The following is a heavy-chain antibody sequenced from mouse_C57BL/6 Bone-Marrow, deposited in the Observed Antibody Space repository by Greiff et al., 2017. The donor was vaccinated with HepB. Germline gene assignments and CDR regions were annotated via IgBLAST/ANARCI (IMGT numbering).Heavy chain of an antibody. V-gene: IGHV1-81*01. CDR2: IYPRSGNT. CDR3: ARSRYFDV. Sequence: VQGVESGAELARPGASVKLSCKASGYTFTSYGISWVKQRTGQGLEWIGEIYPRSGNTYYNEKFKGKATLTADKSSSTAYMGLRSLTSEDSAVYFCARSRYFDVWGTGTTVTVSA. J-gene: IGHJ1*03. CDR1: GYTFTSYG.